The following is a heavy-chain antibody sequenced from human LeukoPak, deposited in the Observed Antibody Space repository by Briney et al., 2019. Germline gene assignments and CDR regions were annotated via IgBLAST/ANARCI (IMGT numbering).Heavy chain of an antibody. Sequence: ASVKVSCKASGGTFSSYAISWVRQAPGQGLEWMGRIIPILGIANYAQKFQGRVTITADKSTSTAYMELSSLRSEDTAVYYCAKIGYCSSTSCYDGAFDIWGQGTMVTVSS. CDR3: AKIGYCSSTSCYDGAFDI. J-gene: IGHJ3*02. V-gene: IGHV1-69*04. D-gene: IGHD2-2*01. CDR1: GGTFSSYA. CDR2: IIPILGIA.